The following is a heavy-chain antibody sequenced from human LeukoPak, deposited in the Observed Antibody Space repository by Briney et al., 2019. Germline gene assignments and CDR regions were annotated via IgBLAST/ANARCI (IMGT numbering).Heavy chain of an antibody. CDR2: INPNTGDT. CDR1: GYTFTGYY. J-gene: IGHJ4*02. D-gene: IGHD3-9*01. Sequence: ASVKVSCKASGYTFTGYYMHWVRQAPGQGLEWMGWINPNTGDTHYAQKFQGRVTMTRDTSISTAYMELSRLRSDDTAVYYCAREKNFDWLLTGFDYWGQGTLVTVSS. CDR3: AREKNFDWLLTGFDY. V-gene: IGHV1-2*02.